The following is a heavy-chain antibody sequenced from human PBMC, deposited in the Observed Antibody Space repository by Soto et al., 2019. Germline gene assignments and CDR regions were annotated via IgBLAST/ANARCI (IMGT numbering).Heavy chain of an antibody. CDR1: GFNFSTYW. D-gene: IGHD1-26*01. J-gene: IGHJ4*02. V-gene: IGHV3-74*01. CDR2: INSDGTIT. CDR3: TRDGGGRYYGGFDN. Sequence: EVHLVESGGGLVQPGGCLRLSCATSGFNFSTYWVHWVRQVPGKGLVWVSRINSDGTITDYADSVKGRFTTSRDNAKKTIYLEMNSLRADDTAIYYCTRDGGGRYYGGFDNWGQGTLVTVSS.